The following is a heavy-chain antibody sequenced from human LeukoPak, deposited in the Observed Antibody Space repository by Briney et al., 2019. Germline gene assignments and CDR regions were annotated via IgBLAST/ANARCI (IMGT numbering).Heavy chain of an antibody. CDR2: IKQDGSEK. Sequence: PGGSLRLSCAASGFTFSSYWMRWVRQAPGKGLEWVANIKQDGSEKYYVDSVKGRFTISRDNAKNSLYLQMNSLRAEDTDVYYCAREGPWQQLPIYYYYYYMDVWGKGTTVTVSS. D-gene: IGHD6-13*01. J-gene: IGHJ6*03. CDR3: AREGPWQQLPIYYYYYYMDV. V-gene: IGHV3-7*01. CDR1: GFTFSSYW.